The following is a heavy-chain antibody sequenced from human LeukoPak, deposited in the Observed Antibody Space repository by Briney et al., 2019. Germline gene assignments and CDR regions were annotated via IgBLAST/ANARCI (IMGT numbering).Heavy chain of an antibody. V-gene: IGHV4-4*08. CDR2: VDHTGST. J-gene: IGHJ6*03. D-gene: IGHD3-10*01. CDR1: DDSITMYY. Sequence: PSETLSLTCTVSDDSITMYYWTWIRQPPGKGLEWIGYVDHTGSTKFNPSLNGRVSISVDTSKNQFSLKLSSVTAADTAVYYCASTYGSGSYYYYYMDVWGKGTTVTISS. CDR3: ASTYGSGSYYYYYMDV.